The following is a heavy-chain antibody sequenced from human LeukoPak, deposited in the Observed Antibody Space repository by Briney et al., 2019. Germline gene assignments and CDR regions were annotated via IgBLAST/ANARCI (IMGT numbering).Heavy chain of an antibody. CDR2: ISGSGAGT. D-gene: IGHD3-10*01. J-gene: IGHJ4*02. V-gene: IGHV3-23*01. CDR1: GFTFTTYA. CDR3: AKDPGAFSGLGYDY. Sequence: GGSLRLSCAASGFTFTTYAMSWVRQAPGKGLEWVSTISGSGAGTHYADSVKGRFTISRDNSKNTLYLQMNSLRAEDTAVYYCAKDPGAFSGLGYDYWGRGTLVTVSS.